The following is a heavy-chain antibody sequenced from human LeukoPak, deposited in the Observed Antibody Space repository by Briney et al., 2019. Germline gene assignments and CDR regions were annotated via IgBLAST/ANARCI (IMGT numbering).Heavy chain of an antibody. Sequence: SETLSLTCAVYGGSFSGYYWSRIRQPPGKGLEWIGEINHSGSTNYNPSLKSRVTISVDTSKNQFSLKLSSVTAADTAVYYCARGMYYYDSSGYQRTDDAFDIWGQGTMVTVSS. D-gene: IGHD3-22*01. V-gene: IGHV4-34*01. CDR3: ARGMYYYDSSGYQRTDDAFDI. CDR2: INHSGST. J-gene: IGHJ3*02. CDR1: GGSFSGYY.